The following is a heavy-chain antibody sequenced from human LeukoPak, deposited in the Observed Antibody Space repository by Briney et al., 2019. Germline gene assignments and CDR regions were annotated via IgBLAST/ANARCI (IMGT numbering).Heavy chain of an antibody. J-gene: IGHJ5*02. Sequence: SVKVSCKASGGTFSSYAISWVRQAPGQGLEWMGGIIPTFGTANYAQKFQGRVTITTDESTSTAYMELSSLRSEDTAVYYCARSRPGVTTFLWFDPWGQGTLVTVSS. D-gene: IGHD4-11*01. CDR2: IIPTFGTA. V-gene: IGHV1-69*05. CDR3: ARSRPGVTTFLWFDP. CDR1: GGTFSSYA.